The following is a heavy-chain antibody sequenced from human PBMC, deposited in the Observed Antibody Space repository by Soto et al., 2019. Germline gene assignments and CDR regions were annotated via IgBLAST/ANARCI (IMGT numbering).Heavy chain of an antibody. J-gene: IGHJ4*02. CDR2: IWYDGNNK. D-gene: IGHD6-19*01. V-gene: IGHV3-33*01. CDR1: GFTFSNYG. CDR3: GRDSRVDSPGWLVEY. Sequence: QVQLVESGGGVVQPVRSLRLSCAASGFTFSNYGMHWVRQAPGKGLEWVAIIWYDGNNKYYTDSVKGRFTISRDNSKHSLYLQMNSLRAEDTAVYYCGRDSRVDSPGWLVEYWGQGTLVTVSS.